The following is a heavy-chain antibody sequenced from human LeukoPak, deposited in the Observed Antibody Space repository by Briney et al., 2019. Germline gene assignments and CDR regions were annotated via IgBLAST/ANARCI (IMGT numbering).Heavy chain of an antibody. V-gene: IGHV4-59*05. CDR3: ARCLRLSSFGAFDI. CDR2: IYYSGST. CDR1: GFMLSNYW. D-gene: IGHD3-16*02. J-gene: IGHJ3*02. Sequence: PGGSLRLSCAASGFMLSNYWMSWVRQAQGKGLEWIGSIYYSGSTYYNPSLKSRVTISVDTSKNQFSLKLSSVTAADTAVYYCARCLRLSSFGAFDIWGQGTMVTVSS.